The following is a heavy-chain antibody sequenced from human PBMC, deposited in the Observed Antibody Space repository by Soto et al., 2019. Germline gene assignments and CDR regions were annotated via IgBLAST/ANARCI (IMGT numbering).Heavy chain of an antibody. D-gene: IGHD3-3*01. Sequence: GASVKVSCKASGYTFTSYDINWVRQATGQGLEWMGWMNPNSGNTGYAQKFQGRVTMTRNTSISTAYMELSSLRSEDTAVYYCARGNRITIFGVVIISGENYMDVWGKGTTVTVSS. CDR2: MNPNSGNT. CDR3: ARGNRITIFGVVIISGENYMDV. J-gene: IGHJ6*03. V-gene: IGHV1-8*01. CDR1: GYTFTSYD.